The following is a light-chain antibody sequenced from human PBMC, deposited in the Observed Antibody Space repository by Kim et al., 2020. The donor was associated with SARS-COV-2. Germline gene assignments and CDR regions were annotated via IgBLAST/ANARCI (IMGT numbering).Light chain of an antibody. V-gene: IGLV3-1*01. CDR3: QAWDSSPG. CDR2: QDS. J-gene: IGLJ3*02. CDR1: KLGDKY. Sequence: VSVSPGQTPSITCSGDKLGDKYACWYQQKPGQSPVLVIYQDSKRPSGIPERFSGSNSGNTATLTISGTQAMDEADYYCQAWDSSPGFGGGTQLTVL.